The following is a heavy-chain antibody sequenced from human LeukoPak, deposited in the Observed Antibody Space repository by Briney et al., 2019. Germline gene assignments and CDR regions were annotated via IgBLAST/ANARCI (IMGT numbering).Heavy chain of an antibody. CDR1: GFTFDDYA. Sequence: PGGSLRLSCAASGFTFDDYAMHWVRQAPGKGLEWVSGISWNSGSIGYADSVKGRFTISRDNAKNSLYLQMNSLRAEDTALYYCAAASRPYYFDYWGQGTLVTVSS. CDR2: ISWNSGSI. V-gene: IGHV3-9*01. CDR3: AAASRPYYFDY. J-gene: IGHJ4*02. D-gene: IGHD6-25*01.